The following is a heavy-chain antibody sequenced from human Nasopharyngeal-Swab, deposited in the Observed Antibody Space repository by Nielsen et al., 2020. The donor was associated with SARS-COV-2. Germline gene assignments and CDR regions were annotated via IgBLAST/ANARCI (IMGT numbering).Heavy chain of an antibody. V-gene: IGHV3-21*01. CDR1: GFGFSAHY. Sequence: GGSLRLSCAASGFGFSAHYMDWVRQAPGKGLEWVSSISSSSSYIYYADSVKGRFTISRDNAKNSLYLQMNSLRAEDTAVYYCARDQGEGYYYYYGMDVWGQGTTVTVSS. CDR3: ARDQGEGYYYYYGMDV. D-gene: IGHD3-16*01. J-gene: IGHJ6*02. CDR2: ISSSSSYI.